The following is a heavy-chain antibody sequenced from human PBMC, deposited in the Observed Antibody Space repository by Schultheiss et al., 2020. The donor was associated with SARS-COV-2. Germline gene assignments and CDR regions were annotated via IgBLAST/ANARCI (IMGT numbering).Heavy chain of an antibody. CDR1: GFTVSSNY. Sequence: GSLRLSCAASGFTVSSNYMSWVRQAPGKGLEWIGSIYYSGSTYYNPSLKSRVTMSVDTSKNQFSLKLSSVTAADTAVYYCARGGSHDAFDIWGQGTMVTVSS. CDR2: IYYSGST. D-gene: IGHD1-26*01. J-gene: IGHJ3*02. CDR3: ARGGSHDAFDI. V-gene: IGHV4-59*02.